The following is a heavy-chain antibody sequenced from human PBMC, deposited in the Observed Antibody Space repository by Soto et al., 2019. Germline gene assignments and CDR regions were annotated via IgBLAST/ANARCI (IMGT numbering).Heavy chain of an antibody. CDR1: GFTFSSYA. J-gene: IGHJ4*02. D-gene: IGHD6-19*01. V-gene: IGHV3-23*01. Sequence: EVQLLESGGGLVQPGGSLRLSCAASGFTFSSYAMSWVRQAPGKGLEWVSTVSGSGSSTHYTDSVKGRFIISRDNSKNTLYLQMNSLRAEDTAVYYYAKKADPTMGLDYWGQGTLVTVSS. CDR2: VSGSGSST. CDR3: AKKADPTMGLDY.